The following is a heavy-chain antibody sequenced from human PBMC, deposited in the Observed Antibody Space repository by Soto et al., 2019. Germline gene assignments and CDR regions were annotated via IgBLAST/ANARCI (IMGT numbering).Heavy chain of an antibody. Sequence: SETLSLTCTVSGGSIRSYFWSWIRQPPGKRLEWIGNVYYSGSTNYNPSLKSRVTISVDTSKNQFSLKLSSVTAADTAVYYCARDGEYSGHDSGTHLYYYYYMDVWGKGTTLTVSS. CDR2: VYYSGST. V-gene: IGHV4-59*01. CDR3: ARDGEYSGHDSGTHLYYYYYMDV. D-gene: IGHD5-12*01. J-gene: IGHJ6*03. CDR1: GGSIRSYF.